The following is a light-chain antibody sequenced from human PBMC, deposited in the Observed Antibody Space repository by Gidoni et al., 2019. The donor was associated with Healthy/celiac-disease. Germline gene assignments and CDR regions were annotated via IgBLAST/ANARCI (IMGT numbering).Light chain of an antibody. CDR2: KAS. CDR3: QQYNSYSRT. Sequence: DIQMTQSPSTLSASVGDRVTIPCRARQRISSGLAWYQQKPGKAPKLLIYKASSLESGVPSRFSGSGSWTEFTLTISSLQPADFATYYCQQYNSYSRTFGQXTKLEIK. J-gene: IGKJ2*01. CDR1: QRISSG. V-gene: IGKV1-5*03.